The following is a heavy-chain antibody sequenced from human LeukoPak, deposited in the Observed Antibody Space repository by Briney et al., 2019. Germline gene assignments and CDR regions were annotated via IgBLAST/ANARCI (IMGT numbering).Heavy chain of an antibody. CDR2: IYYSGST. V-gene: IGHV4-61*01. D-gene: IGHD6-19*01. J-gene: IGHJ4*02. CDR1: GGSVSSGSYY. Sequence: PSETLSLTYTVSGGSVSSGSYYWSWIRQPPGKGLEWIGYIYYSGSTNYNPSLKSRVTISVDTSKNQFSLKLSSVTAADTAVYYCASTVGDPYQWLVLPRTFDYWGQGTLVTVSS. CDR3: ASTVGDPYQWLVLPRTFDY.